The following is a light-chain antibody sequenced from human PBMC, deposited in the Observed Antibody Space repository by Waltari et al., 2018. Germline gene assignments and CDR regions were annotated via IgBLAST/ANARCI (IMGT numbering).Light chain of an antibody. V-gene: IGLV3-25*03. CDR2: KDR. CDR1: ASPPKY. J-gene: IGLJ2*01. CDR3: LSPETRGSWV. Sequence: SYALTQSPSASLAPGQTARTTCSGDASPPKYANWYQMKPGQAPVLIIFKDRERPSGIPERFSGSTSGTTVTLTITGVQAEDEADYYCLSPETRGSWVIGGGTKLTVL.